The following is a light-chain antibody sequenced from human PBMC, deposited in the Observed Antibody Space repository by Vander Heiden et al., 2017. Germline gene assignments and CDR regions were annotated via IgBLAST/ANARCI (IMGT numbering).Light chain of an antibody. CDR3: EQYYSFAWT. CDR2: CAS. CDR1: QSISTY. V-gene: IGKV1D-8*02. J-gene: IGKJ1*01. Sequence: AIWTTQPPCLLSASTGDRATISCRGSQSISTYLAWFQKKPGKAPDLLIYCASTLQRGVPSRLSGSGSGTDFTLTISSLQSEDFATYYCEQYYSFAWTFRYGVRVEI.